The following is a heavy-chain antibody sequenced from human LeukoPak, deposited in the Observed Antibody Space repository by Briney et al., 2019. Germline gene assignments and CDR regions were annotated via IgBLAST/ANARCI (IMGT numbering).Heavy chain of an antibody. J-gene: IGHJ6*02. V-gene: IGHV4-39*01. CDR3: ARHVSGYSYGSYYYGMDV. CDR2: IYYSGSI. D-gene: IGHD5-18*01. CDR1: GGSISSSSYY. Sequence: PSETLSLTCTVSGGSISSSSYYWGWIRQPPGKGLEWIGSIYYSGSIYYNPSLKSRVTISVDTSKNQFSLKLSSVTAADTAVYYCARHVSGYSYGSYYYGMDVWGQGTTVTVSS.